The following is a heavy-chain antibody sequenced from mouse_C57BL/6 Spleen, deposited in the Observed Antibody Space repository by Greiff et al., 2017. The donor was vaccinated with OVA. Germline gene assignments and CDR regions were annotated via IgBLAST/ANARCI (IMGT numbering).Heavy chain of an antibody. CDR2: ISYDGSN. Sequence: EVKLMESGPGLVKPSQSLSLTCSVTGYSITSGYYWNWIRQFPGNKLEWMGYISYDGSNNYNPSLKNRISITRDTSKNQFFLKLNSVTTEDTATYYCAREANWDEAWFAYWGQGTLVTVSA. CDR3: AREANWDEAWFAY. V-gene: IGHV3-6*01. D-gene: IGHD4-1*01. J-gene: IGHJ3*01. CDR1: GYSITSGYY.